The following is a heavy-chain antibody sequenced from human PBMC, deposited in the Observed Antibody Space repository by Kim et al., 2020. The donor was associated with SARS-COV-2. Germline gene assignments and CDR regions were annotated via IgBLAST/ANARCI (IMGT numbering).Heavy chain of an antibody. J-gene: IGHJ6*02. CDR2: IYYSGST. CDR3: ARDRWVVVVAATEREDYYYYGMDV. CDR1: GGSISSSSYY. D-gene: IGHD2-15*01. V-gene: IGHV4-39*07. Sequence: SETLSLTCTVSGGSISSSSYYWGWIRQPPGKGLEWIGSIYYSGSTYYNPSLKSRVTISVDTSKNQFSLKLSSVTAADTAVYYCARDRWVVVVAATEREDYYYYGMDVWGQGTTVTVSS.